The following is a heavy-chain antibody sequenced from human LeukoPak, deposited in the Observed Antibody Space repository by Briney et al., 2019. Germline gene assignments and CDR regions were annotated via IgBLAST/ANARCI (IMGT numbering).Heavy chain of an antibody. CDR2: MNPKSGNT. J-gene: IGHJ4*02. Sequence: ASVRVSCKASGYTFTSYDINWVRQAAGQGLEWRGWMNPKSGNTGYAQKFQGRVTMTRNTSISTAYMELSSLRSEDTAVYYCARGRRIVGASYYFDYWGQGTLVTVSS. V-gene: IGHV1-8*01. CDR1: GYTFTSYD. CDR3: ARGRRIVGASYYFDY. D-gene: IGHD1-26*01.